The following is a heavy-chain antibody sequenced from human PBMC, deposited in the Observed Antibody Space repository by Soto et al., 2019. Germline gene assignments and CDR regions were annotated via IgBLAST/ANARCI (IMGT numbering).Heavy chain of an antibody. D-gene: IGHD6-13*01. CDR3: AKRPLTAAGFDY. CDR2: ITGSGGGT. Sequence: GGSLRLSCAASGFTFSNYAMTWVRQAPGKGLEWVSVITGSGGGTYFVDSVKGRFTISRDDSKNTVYLQMNSLRAEDTAVYYCAKRPLTAAGFDYWGQGTLVTVSS. CDR1: GFTFSNYA. V-gene: IGHV3-23*01. J-gene: IGHJ4*02.